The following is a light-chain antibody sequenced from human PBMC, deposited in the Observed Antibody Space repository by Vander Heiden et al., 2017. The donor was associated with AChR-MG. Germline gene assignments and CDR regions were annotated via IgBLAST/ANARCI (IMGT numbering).Light chain of an antibody. V-gene: IGKV2-28*01. CDR3: MQALQTSIT. CDR2: LGS. Sequence: EIVMTQSPLALRVTPGEAASISCRSSQSLLHRNGYNYLDWYLQKPGQCPQLLIYLGSYRAPGVPDRFSGSGSGTDFTLKISRVEAEDVGVYYCMQALQTSITFGQGTRLEIK. CDR1: QSLLHRNGYNY. J-gene: IGKJ5*01.